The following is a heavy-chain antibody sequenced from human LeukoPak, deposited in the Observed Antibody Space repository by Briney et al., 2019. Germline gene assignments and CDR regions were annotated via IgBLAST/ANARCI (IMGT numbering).Heavy chain of an antibody. D-gene: IGHD2-2*01. CDR3: ARALNPDIVVVPADLGI. V-gene: IGHV1-18*01. J-gene: IGHJ3*02. CDR2: ISAYNGNT. Sequence: GASVKVSCKASGYTFTSYGISWVRQAPGQGLEWMGWISAYNGNTNYAQKLQGRVTMTTDTSTSTAYMELRSLRSDDTAVYYCARALNPDIVVVPADLGIWGQGTMVTVSS. CDR1: GYTFTSYG.